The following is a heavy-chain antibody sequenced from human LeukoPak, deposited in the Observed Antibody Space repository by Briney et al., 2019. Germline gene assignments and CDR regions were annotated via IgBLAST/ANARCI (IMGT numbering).Heavy chain of an antibody. J-gene: IGHJ5*02. CDR1: GGSISSRSYY. CDR3: ARRAYSDYGGVSVDP. Sequence: SETLSLTCTVSGGSISSRSYYWGWVRQPPGKGLDWIGSIYYSGSTYYNPSLKSRVTISVDTSKNQFSLKLSPVTAADTAVYYCARRAYSDYGGVSVDPWGQGTLVTVSS. D-gene: IGHD4-11*01. CDR2: IYYSGST. V-gene: IGHV4-39*01.